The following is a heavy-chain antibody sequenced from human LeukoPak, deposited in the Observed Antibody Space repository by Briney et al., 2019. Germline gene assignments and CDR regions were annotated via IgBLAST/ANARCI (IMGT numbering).Heavy chain of an antibody. D-gene: IGHD6-13*01. V-gene: IGHV3-23*01. CDR1: GFTFSSYA. CDR2: ISGSGGST. Sequence: GGSLRLSCAASGFTFSSYATSWVRQAPGKGLEWVSAISGSGGSTYYADSVKGRFTISRDNSKNTLYLQMNSLRAEDTAVYYCAKGQYSSSWYSGENDAFDIWGQGTMVTVSS. CDR3: AKGQYSSSWYSGENDAFDI. J-gene: IGHJ3*02.